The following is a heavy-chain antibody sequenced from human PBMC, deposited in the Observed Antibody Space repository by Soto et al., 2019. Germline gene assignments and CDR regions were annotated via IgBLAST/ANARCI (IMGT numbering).Heavy chain of an antibody. V-gene: IGHV1-69*06. CDR1: GGTSTRYA. Sequence: QERLVQSGAEVRKPGSSVKVSCKVTGGTSTRYAINRVRQAPGQGIEWMGGIVPMFGTSKYAQKFQGRVTITADTSTNIAYMELRSLRSEDTAVYYCNRGSEYDFWSGYLWGQGTLVSVSS. D-gene: IGHD3-3*01. CDR3: NRGSEYDFWSGYL. CDR2: IVPMFGTS. J-gene: IGHJ4*02.